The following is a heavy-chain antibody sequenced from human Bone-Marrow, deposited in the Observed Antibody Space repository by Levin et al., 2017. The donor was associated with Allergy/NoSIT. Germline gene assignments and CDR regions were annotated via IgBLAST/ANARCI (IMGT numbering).Heavy chain of an antibody. V-gene: IGHV3-53*01. CDR1: GFTVSSNY. CDR2: TYSGGTT. CDR3: ARERLRAIGGYFDH. J-gene: IGHJ4*02. Sequence: GGSLRLSCAASGFTVSSNYMTWVRQAPGKGLEWVSITYSGGTTFYADSVKGRFTISRDNSKNMLYLHMSSLRAEDTAIYYCARERLRAIGGYFDHWGQGTLVTVSS. D-gene: IGHD4-17*01.